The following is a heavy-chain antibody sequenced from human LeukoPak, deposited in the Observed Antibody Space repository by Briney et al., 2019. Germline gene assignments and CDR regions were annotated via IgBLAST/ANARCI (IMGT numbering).Heavy chain of an antibody. D-gene: IGHD1-26*01. CDR3: ARTQVGAASFDY. CDR2: INPNSGGT. CDR1: GYTFTGYY. Sequence: ASVKVSCKASGYTFTGYYMHWVRKAPGQGLEWMGWINPNSGGTNYAQKFQGWVTMTRDTSISTAYMELSRLRSDDAAVYYCARTQVGAASFDYWGQGTLVTVSS. V-gene: IGHV1-2*04. J-gene: IGHJ4*02.